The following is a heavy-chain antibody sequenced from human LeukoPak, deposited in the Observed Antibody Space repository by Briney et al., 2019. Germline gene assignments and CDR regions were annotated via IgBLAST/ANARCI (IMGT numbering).Heavy chain of an antibody. CDR2: ISGSGVTT. D-gene: IGHD6-13*01. J-gene: IGHJ4*02. V-gene: IGHV3-23*01. CDR3: ARGMAASGTSPFDY. Sequence: GGSLRLSCAASGFTFSSYAMSWVRQAPGKGLEWVSTISGSGVTTYYADSVKGQFTISRDKSKNTSYLQMNSPRVEDTAVYYCARGMAASGTSPFDYWGQGILVTVSS. CDR1: GFTFSSYA.